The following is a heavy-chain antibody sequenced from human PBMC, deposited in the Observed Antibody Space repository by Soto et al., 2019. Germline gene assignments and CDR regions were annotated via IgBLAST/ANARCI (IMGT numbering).Heavy chain of an antibody. D-gene: IGHD6-19*01. CDR2: LYDVDGS. CDR1: GLTVSGKKY. CDR3: GKDRGGFAGGWEYFDH. Sequence: DVQLVESGGGLIQPGESLRLSCAAFGLTVSGKKYVAWVRQAPGKGLEWVSALYDVDGSFYADSVKGRFTISRDNSENTLYLQMNNLNAEDTAFYYCGKDRGGFAGGWEYFDHWGQGELVTVSS. V-gene: IGHV3-53*01. J-gene: IGHJ4*02.